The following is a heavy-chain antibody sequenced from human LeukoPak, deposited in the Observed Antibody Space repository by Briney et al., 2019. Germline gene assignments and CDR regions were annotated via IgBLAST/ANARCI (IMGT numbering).Heavy chain of an antibody. D-gene: IGHD1-26*01. Sequence: ASVKVSCKASGYTFTSYYIHWVRQAPGQGLEWMGIINPSGGNTGYAQKFQGRVTMTRDTSTSTVYMELSSLRSEDTAVYYCARGDSSGSYGSYFGYWGQGTLVTVSS. CDR3: ARGDSSGSYGSYFGY. CDR1: GYTFTSYY. J-gene: IGHJ4*02. V-gene: IGHV1-46*01. CDR2: INPSGGNT.